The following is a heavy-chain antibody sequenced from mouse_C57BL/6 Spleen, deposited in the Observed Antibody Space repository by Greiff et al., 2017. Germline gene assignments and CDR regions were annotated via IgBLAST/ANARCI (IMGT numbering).Heavy chain of an antibody. CDR2: IYPGSGST. V-gene: IGHV1-55*01. CDR3: ARRRVYSNYDAMDY. CDR1: GYTFTSYW. D-gene: IGHD2-5*01. J-gene: IGHJ4*01. Sequence: VQLQQSGAELVKPGASVKMSCKASGYTFTSYWITWVKQRPGQGLEWIGDIYPGSGSTNYNEKFKSKATLTVDTSSSTAYMQLSSLTSEDSAVYYCARRRVYSNYDAMDYWGQGTSVTVSS.